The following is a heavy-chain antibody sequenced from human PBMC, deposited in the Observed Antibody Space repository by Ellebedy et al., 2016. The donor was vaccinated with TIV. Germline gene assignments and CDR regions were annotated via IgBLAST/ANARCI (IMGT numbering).Heavy chain of an antibody. CDR1: ESTFSSYG. D-gene: IGHD5-24*01. CDR2: ISTTGGT. Sequence: PGGSLRLSCEASESTFSSYGMSWVRQAPGKWLEWVSSISTTGGTHYADSVKGRFTISRENPKNTLYLQMNSLRVEDTAVYYCATQLWNTEFWGQGTLVIVSS. J-gene: IGHJ4*02. CDR3: ATQLWNTEF. V-gene: IGHV3-23*01.